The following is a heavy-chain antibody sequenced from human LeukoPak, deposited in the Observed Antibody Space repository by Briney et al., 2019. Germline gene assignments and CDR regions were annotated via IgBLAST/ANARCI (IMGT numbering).Heavy chain of an antibody. V-gene: IGHV3-7*01. CDR1: GFTSSSYW. J-gene: IGHJ4*02. Sequence: PGGSLRLSCAASGFTSSSYWMSWVRQAPGKGLEWVANIKKDGSEKYYVDSVKGRFTISRDNAKKSLYLQMNSLRAEDTAVYYCARHLSGVTGYTYGRGIDYWGQGTLVTVSS. D-gene: IGHD5-18*01. CDR3: ARHLSGVTGYTYGRGIDY. CDR2: IKKDGSEK.